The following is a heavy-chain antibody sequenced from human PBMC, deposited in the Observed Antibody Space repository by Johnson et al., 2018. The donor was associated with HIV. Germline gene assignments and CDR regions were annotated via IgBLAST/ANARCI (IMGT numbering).Heavy chain of an antibody. V-gene: IGHV3-30*02. CDR1: GFTFSSYW. Sequence: QVQLVESGGGLVQPGGSLRLSCAASGFTFSSYWMSWVRQAPGKGLEWVAFIRYDGSNKYYADSVKGRFTISSDNSKNTLYLQMNSLRAEDTAVYYCASPEAPYYDILTGYYAAFDIWGQGTMVTVSS. CDR3: ASPEAPYYDILTGYYAAFDI. D-gene: IGHD3-9*01. CDR2: IRYDGSNK. J-gene: IGHJ3*02.